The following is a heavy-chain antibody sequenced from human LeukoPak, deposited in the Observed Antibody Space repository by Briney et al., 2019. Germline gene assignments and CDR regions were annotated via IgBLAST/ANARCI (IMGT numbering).Heavy chain of an antibody. Sequence: ASETLSLTCTVSGGSISSYYWSWIRQHPGKGLEWIGYIYYSGSTYYNPSLKSRVTISVDTSKNQFSLKLSSVTAADTAVYYCARDGGSGWPQYFDYWGQGTLVTVSS. CDR1: GGSISSYY. V-gene: IGHV4-59*06. D-gene: IGHD6-19*01. J-gene: IGHJ4*02. CDR3: ARDGGSGWPQYFDY. CDR2: IYYSGST.